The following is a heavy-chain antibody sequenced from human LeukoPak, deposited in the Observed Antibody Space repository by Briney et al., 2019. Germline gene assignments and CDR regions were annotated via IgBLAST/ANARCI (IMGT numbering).Heavy chain of an antibody. CDR1: GFTFSSYW. V-gene: IGHV3-74*01. D-gene: IGHD5-24*01. CDR2: INSDGSST. J-gene: IGHJ4*02. CDR3: ARESRDGYKNPNFDY. Sequence: GGSLRLSCAASGFTFSSYWMHWVRQAPGKGLVWVSRINSDGSSTSYADSVKGRFTISRDNAKNTLYLQMNSLRAEDTAVYYCARESRDGYKNPNFDYWGKGPLVTVSS.